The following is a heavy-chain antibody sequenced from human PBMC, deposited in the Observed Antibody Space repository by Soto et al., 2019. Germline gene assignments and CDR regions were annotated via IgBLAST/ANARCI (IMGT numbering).Heavy chain of an antibody. CDR1: GFTFSNSG. CDR3: GQILHESYHNVMYL. V-gene: IGHV3-23*01. Sequence: GGSLRLSCAASGFTFSNSGMRWVRQAPGQGLEWVSSIGPSGNTYYSDAVKGGFTISRDISKNTLFLHMDTLRAEDTPTYSCGQILHESYHNVMYLWGQGTPVHLSS. D-gene: IGHD2-2*01. J-gene: IGHJ6*02. CDR2: SIGPSGNT.